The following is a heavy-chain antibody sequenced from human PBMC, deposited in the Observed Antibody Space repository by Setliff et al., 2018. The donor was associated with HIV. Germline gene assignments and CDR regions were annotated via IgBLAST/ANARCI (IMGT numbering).Heavy chain of an antibody. CDR1: GGSISSYY. V-gene: IGHV4-4*08. Sequence: SETLSLTCTVSGGSISSYYWSWIRQPPGKGLEWIGHIYIGSTNYNPSLKSRVTISADPSQNQFSLKLSSVTAADTAVYYCARARGGCSGGSCPAHHYYYYMDVWGKGTTVTVSS. CDR2: IYIGST. J-gene: IGHJ6*03. D-gene: IGHD2-15*01. CDR3: ARARGGCSGGSCPAHHYYYYMDV.